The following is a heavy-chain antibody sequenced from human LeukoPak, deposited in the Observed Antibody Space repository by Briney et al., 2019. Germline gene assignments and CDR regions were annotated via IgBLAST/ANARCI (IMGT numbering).Heavy chain of an antibody. V-gene: IGHV3-23*01. CDR3: AKDHSSVAGYYGMDV. CDR1: GSTLSSNA. J-gene: IGHJ6*02. CDR2: TSGSGGST. D-gene: IGHD6-19*01. Sequence: GGSLSLSCAASGSTLSSNAMRWVRHAPGNGLGWVSATSGSGGSTYYADSVKGRFTTTRNNSKNTLYQQMNSRRAEDTAVYYCAKDHSSVAGYYGMDVWGQGTTVTVSS.